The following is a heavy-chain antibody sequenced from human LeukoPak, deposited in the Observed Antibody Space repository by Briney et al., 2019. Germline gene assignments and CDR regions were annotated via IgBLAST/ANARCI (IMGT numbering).Heavy chain of an antibody. CDR2: ISAYNGNT. CDR1: GYTFTSYG. CDR3: ARSPPTSYNYHDAFDI. V-gene: IGHV1-18*01. J-gene: IGHJ3*02. Sequence: GASVKVSCKGSGYTFTSYGLRWVRQAPGQGLEWMGWISAYNGNTNYAQKLRGRVTMTTDTSTSTAYMELRSLRSDDTAVYYCARSPPTSYNYHDAFDIWGQGTMVTVSS. D-gene: IGHD1-20*01.